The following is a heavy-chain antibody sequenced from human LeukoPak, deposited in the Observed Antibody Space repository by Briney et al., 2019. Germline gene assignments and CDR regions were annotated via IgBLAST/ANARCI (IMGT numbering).Heavy chain of an antibody. D-gene: IGHD6-13*01. Sequence: SETLSLTCTVSGDSISRPSYYGGWVRQPPGKGLEWMGAIYYTGSAYNNPALKSRVTLSVATSKNQFSLNLSAVTATDTAVYYCARHLDSSSWFDYWGQGTLVTVSS. J-gene: IGHJ4*02. CDR2: IYYTGSA. V-gene: IGHV4-39*01. CDR3: ARHLDSSSWFDY. CDR1: GDSISRPSYY.